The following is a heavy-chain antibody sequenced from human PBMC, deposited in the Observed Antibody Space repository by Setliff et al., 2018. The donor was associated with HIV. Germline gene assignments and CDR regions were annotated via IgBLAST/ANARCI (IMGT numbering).Heavy chain of an antibody. J-gene: IGHJ4*02. V-gene: IGHV3-73*01. CDR1: GFIFSGSA. D-gene: IGHD6-13*01. CDR3: ARLSVTAAGTSGWDYFDY. CDR2: IRSKANHYAT. Sequence: PGGSLRLSCVASGFIFSGSAMHWVRQASGKGLEWVGRIRSKANHYATVYAASVKGRFTISRDDSKNTAYLQMNSLKTEDTAVYYCARLSVTAAGTSGWDYFDYWGQGTLVTVSS.